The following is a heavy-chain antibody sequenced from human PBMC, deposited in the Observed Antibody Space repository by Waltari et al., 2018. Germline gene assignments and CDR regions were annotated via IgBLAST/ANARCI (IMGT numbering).Heavy chain of an antibody. CDR1: GGSISSYY. J-gene: IGHJ2*01. CDR2: IYYSGST. CDR3: ARGFYYDSSGYYYGWYFDL. D-gene: IGHD3-22*01. Sequence: QVQLQESGPGLVKPSETLSLTCTVSGGSISSYYWSWIRQPPGKGLEWIGYIYYSGSTNDNPSLKSRVTISVDTSKNQFSLKLSSVTAADTAVYYCARGFYYDSSGYYYGWYFDLWGRGTLVTVSS. V-gene: IGHV4-59*01.